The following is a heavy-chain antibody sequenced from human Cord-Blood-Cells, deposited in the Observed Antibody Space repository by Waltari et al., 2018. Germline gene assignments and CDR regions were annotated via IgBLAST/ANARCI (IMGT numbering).Heavy chain of an antibody. V-gene: IGHV4-30-4*08. CDR1: GGPISSGDYY. CDR3: ARGPSYYDFWSGYYRVDY. CDR2: IYYSGST. J-gene: IGHJ4*02. D-gene: IGHD3-3*01. Sequence: QVQLQESGPGLVKPSQTLSLPCTVSGGPISSGDYYWSWIRQPPGKGREWIGYIYYSGSTYYNPSLKSRVTRSVDTSKNQFSLKLSSVTAADTAVYYCARGPSYYDFWSGYYRVDYWGQGTLVTVSS.